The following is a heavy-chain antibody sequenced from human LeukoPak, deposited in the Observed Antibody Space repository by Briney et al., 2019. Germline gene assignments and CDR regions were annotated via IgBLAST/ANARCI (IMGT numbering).Heavy chain of an antibody. V-gene: IGHV3-7*01. CDR1: GFTFSSYW. CDR2: IKQDGSEK. D-gene: IGHD2-2*01. J-gene: IGHJ6*02. CDR3: ARDLGVGYCSSTSCYYYYGMDV. Sequence: PGGSLRLSCEASGFTFSSYWMSWVRQAPGKGLEWVANIKQDGSEKYYVDSVKGRVTISRDNAKNSLYLQMNSLRAEDTAVYYCARDLGVGYCSSTSCYYYYGMDVWGQGTTVTVSS.